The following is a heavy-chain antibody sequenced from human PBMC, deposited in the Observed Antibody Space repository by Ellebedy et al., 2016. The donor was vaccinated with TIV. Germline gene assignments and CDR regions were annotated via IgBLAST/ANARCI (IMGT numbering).Heavy chain of an antibody. CDR1: NYSIISGYF. CDR3: AREPLTGYPNQFDS. Sequence: MPSETLSLTCTVSNYSIISGYFWGWIRQTPGRGLEWIASILYSGSTYFNPSLRSRITISVDTSKNQFSLKLSSVTAADTAVYYCAREPLTGYPNQFDSWGQGTLVTVSS. D-gene: IGHD3-9*01. CDR2: ILYSGST. V-gene: IGHV4-38-2*02. J-gene: IGHJ4*02.